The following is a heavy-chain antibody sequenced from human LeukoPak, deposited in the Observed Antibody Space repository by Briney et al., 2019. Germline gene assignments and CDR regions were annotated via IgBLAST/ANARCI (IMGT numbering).Heavy chain of an antibody. Sequence: GGSLRLSCAASGFTFSTYAIMWVRQAPGKGLHWVSSIYSDGSTYYADSVRGRFIISRDNSKNTLHLQMNSLRAEDTAIYYCAKDQFGGYGSIDYWGQGTLATVSS. J-gene: IGHJ4*02. CDR3: AKDQFGGYGSIDY. CDR2: IYSDGST. CDR1: GFTFSTYA. D-gene: IGHD5-12*01. V-gene: IGHV3-23*01.